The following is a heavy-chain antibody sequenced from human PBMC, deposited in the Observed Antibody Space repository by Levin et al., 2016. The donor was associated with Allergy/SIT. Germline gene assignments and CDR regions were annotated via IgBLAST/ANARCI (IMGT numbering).Heavy chain of an antibody. Sequence: SETLSLTCAVYGESFSGYYWSWIRQPPGKGLEWIGEVNHSGGIRYNSSLKSRVTISVDRSKSQFSLRLRSVTAADTAIYYCARMDTTTIGNYYYYMDVWGKGTTVTVSS. D-gene: IGHD5-18*01. CDR1: GESFSGYY. V-gene: IGHV4-34*01. CDR3: ARMDTTTIGNYYYYMDV. J-gene: IGHJ6*03. CDR2: VNHSGGI.